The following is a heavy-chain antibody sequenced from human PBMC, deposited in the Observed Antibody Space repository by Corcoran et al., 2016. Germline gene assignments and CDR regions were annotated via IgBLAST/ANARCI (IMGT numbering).Heavy chain of an antibody. Sequence: EVQLVESGGGLVQPGGSLRLSCAASGFTFSSYSMNWVRQAPGKGPEWVSYISSSSSTIYYADSVKGRFTISRDNAKNSLYLQMNSLRAEDTAVYYCAGGPRDHYYGMDVWGQGTTVTVSS. J-gene: IGHJ6*02. V-gene: IGHV3-48*04. CDR3: AGGPRDHYYGMDV. CDR1: GFTFSSYS. CDR2: ISSSSSTI.